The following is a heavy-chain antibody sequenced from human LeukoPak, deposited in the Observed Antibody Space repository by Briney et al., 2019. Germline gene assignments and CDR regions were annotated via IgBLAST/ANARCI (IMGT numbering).Heavy chain of an antibody. CDR1: GFTFSSYA. CDR3: ASFDAAATGYPNWFDP. CDR2: ISSSGSTI. V-gene: IGHV3-48*04. Sequence: GGSLRLSCAASGFTFSSYAMSWVRQAPGKGLEWVSYISSSGSTIYYADSVKGRFTISRDNAKNSLYLQMNSLRAEDTAVYYCASFDAAATGYPNWFDPWGQGTLVTVSS. D-gene: IGHD2-15*01. J-gene: IGHJ5*02.